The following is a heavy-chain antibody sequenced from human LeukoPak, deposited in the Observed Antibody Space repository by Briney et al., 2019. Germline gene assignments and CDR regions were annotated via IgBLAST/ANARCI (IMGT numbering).Heavy chain of an antibody. CDR3: ASTMITFGGVIVPDAFDI. D-gene: IGHD3-16*02. Sequence: GGSLRPSCAASGFTFSSYWMSWVRQAPGKGLEWVSSISSSSSYIYYADSVKGRFTISRDNAKNSLYLQMNSLRAEDTAVYYCASTMITFGGVIVPDAFDIWGQGTMVTVSS. V-gene: IGHV3-21*01. J-gene: IGHJ3*02. CDR1: GFTFSSYW. CDR2: ISSSSSYI.